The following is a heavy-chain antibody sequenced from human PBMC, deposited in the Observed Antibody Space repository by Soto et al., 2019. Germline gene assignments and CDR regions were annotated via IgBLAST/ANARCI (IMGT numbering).Heavy chain of an antibody. CDR1: GFTFSSYA. CDR2: ISSNGGST. J-gene: IGHJ6*04. Sequence: EVQLVESGGGLVQPGGSLRLSCAASGFTFSSYAMHWVRQAPGKGLEYVSVISSNGGSTYYANSVKGRFTISRDNSKNPLYLQMGSLRAEDMAVYYCARGVYDTYGMDVWGEGTTVTVSS. D-gene: IGHD3-16*01. CDR3: ARGVYDTYGMDV. V-gene: IGHV3-64*01.